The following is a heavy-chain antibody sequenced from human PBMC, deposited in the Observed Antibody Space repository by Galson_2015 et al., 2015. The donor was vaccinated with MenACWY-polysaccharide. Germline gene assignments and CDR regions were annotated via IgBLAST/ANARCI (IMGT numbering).Heavy chain of an antibody. D-gene: IGHD5-12*01. Sequence: SLRLSCAASGFTFSNYGMHWVRQAPGTGPEWLAVISYDGNNNYYADSVKGRFTISRDNSKNTLYLQMNSLRAEDTAMYYCAKVTFSGSDSSTFDYWGQGTLVTVSS. CDR3: AKVTFSGSDSSTFDY. CDR1: GFTFSNYG. V-gene: IGHV3-30*18. CDR2: ISYDGNNN. J-gene: IGHJ4*02.